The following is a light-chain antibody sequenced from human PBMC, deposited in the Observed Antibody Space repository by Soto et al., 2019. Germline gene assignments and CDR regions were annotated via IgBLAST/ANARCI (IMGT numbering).Light chain of an antibody. J-gene: IGLJ3*02. CDR1: YSNIGSGYD. Sequence: QSVLTQPPSVSGAPGQRVTISCTGSYSNIGSGYDVHWYQQLPGSAPKLLIYVNSNRPSGVPDRFSASKSGTSASLAITGLQAEDEADYYCQSYDGSLRGSVFGGGTKL. CDR3: QSYDGSLRGSV. CDR2: VNS. V-gene: IGLV1-40*01.